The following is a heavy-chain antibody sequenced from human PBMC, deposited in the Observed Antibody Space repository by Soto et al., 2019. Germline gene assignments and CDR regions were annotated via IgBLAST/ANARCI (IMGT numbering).Heavy chain of an antibody. CDR1: GGTFSSYA. CDR3: AGDGCSSTSCYTGSYYYGMDV. V-gene: IGHV1-69*01. J-gene: IGHJ6*02. Sequence: QVQLVQSGAEVKKPGSSVKVSCKASGGTFSSYAISWVRQAPGQGLEWMGGIIPIFGTANYAQKFQGRVTITADESTSTAYMELSSLRSEDTAVYYCAGDGCSSTSCYTGSYYYGMDVWGQGTTVTVSS. CDR2: IIPIFGTA. D-gene: IGHD2-2*02.